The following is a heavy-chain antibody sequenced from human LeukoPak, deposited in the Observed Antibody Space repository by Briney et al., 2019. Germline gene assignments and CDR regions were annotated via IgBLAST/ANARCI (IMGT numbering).Heavy chain of an antibody. Sequence: GGSLRLSCAASGFTFSNAWVTWVRQAPGKGLEWVGRIKSKTDGGTTDYAAPVKGRFTISRDDSKNTVYLQMNSLKNEDTAVYYCSKTSGRWDWGQGTLVAVSS. J-gene: IGHJ1*01. CDR2: IKSKTDGGTT. CDR1: GFTFSNAW. D-gene: IGHD1-26*01. V-gene: IGHV3-15*01. CDR3: SKTSGRWD.